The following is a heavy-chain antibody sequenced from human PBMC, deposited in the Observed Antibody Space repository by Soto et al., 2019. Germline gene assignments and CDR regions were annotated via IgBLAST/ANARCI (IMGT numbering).Heavy chain of an antibody. V-gene: IGHV3-53*02. Sequence: VQLVESGGGLIQPGGSLRLSCAASGLSVSTNYMIWVRQAPGKGLEWVSVVYSDGNTYYADSVKGRFTVSRDNSKNTAYLQMDGLRAEDTAVYCCAREVNWNYGGGKCYLDYWGQGTLVTVSS. CDR1: GLSVSTNY. J-gene: IGHJ4*02. CDR3: AREVNWNYGGGKCYLDY. D-gene: IGHD1-7*01. CDR2: VYSDGNT.